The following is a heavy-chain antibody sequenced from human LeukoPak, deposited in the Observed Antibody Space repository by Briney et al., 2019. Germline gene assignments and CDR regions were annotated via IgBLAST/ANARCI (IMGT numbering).Heavy chain of an antibody. V-gene: IGHV3-23*01. CDR3: AKGSLGSWYFFDS. J-gene: IGHJ4*02. CDR1: GFTFSHYA. D-gene: IGHD6-13*01. CDR2: VSGSGDST. Sequence: PGGSLSLSCSASGFTFSHYAMTWVRQAPGKGPEWVSTVSGSGDSTYYADSVKGRFTISRDNSRNTVYLQMNSLRAEDTAVYYCAKGSLGSWYFFDSWGQGTLVTVSS.